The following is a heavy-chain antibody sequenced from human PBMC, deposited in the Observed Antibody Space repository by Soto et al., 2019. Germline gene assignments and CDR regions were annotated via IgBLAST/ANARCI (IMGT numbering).Heavy chain of an antibody. J-gene: IGHJ4*02. CDR2: LNPKSGNT. Sequence: QVQLVQSGAEVKKPGASVKVSCKASGYTFTSYDINGVRQATGQGLEWMGRLNPKSGNTGYAKKFQGRVTNTRNTSISTAYMELSSLRSEDTAVYYCARGYDSSGYYDYWGQGTLVTVSS. V-gene: IGHV1-8*01. CDR1: GYTFTSYD. D-gene: IGHD3-22*01. CDR3: ARGYDSSGYYDY.